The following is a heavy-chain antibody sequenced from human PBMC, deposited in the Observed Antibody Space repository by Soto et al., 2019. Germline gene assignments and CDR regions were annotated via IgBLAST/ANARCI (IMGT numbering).Heavy chain of an antibody. Sequence: TSETLSLTCAVSGGSISSGGYSWSWIRQPPGKGLEWVGYMYNSGSANYNPSLKSRVTISVDMSQNQFSLKLTSVTAADTAVYYCARHGAIYSNSWYDFDYWGQGTLVTVSS. CDR3: ARHGAIYSNSWYDFDY. J-gene: IGHJ4*02. D-gene: IGHD5-18*01. CDR1: GGSISSGGYS. CDR2: MYNSGSA. V-gene: IGHV4-61*08.